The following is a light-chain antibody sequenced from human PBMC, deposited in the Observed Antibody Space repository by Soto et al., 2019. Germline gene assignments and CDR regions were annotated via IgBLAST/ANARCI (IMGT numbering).Light chain of an antibody. CDR1: SSDVGGDND. CDR2: EVN. V-gene: IGLV2-8*01. Sequence: QSVLTQPPSASGSPGQSVAISCTGSSSDVGGDNDVSWYQQHPGKAPKLMIYEVNKRPSGVPDRFSGSKSGNTASLTVSGLEAADESCYYYGTYAVSSKVFGTGTKLTVL. J-gene: IGLJ1*01. CDR3: GTYAVSSKV.